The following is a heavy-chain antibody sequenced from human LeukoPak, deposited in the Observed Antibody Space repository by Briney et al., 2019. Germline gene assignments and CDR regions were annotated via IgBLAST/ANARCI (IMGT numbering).Heavy chain of an antibody. CDR3: ARGGWLYFDY. CDR1: GFTFSNYA. V-gene: IGHV3-7*04. CDR2: IKEDGSKI. J-gene: IGHJ4*02. D-gene: IGHD6-19*01. Sequence: GGSLRLSCAASGFTFSNYAMSWVRQAPGKGLEWVANIKEDGSKIYYVDSVKGRFTISRDNTKSSLYLRMNSLRAEDAAVYYCARGGWLYFDYWGQGTLVTVSS.